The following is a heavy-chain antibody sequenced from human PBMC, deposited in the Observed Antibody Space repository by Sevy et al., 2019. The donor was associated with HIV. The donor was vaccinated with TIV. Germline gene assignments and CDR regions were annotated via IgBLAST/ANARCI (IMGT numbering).Heavy chain of an antibody. V-gene: IGHV3-23*01. CDR2: ISGSGGST. J-gene: IGHJ4*02. Sequence: GGSLRLSCAASGFTFSSYAMSWVRQAPGKGLEWVSAISGSGGSTYYADSVKGRFTISRDNAKNTLYLQMNSLRAEDTAVYYCAKGEDGYSYGSFDYWGQGTLVTVSS. D-gene: IGHD5-18*01. CDR1: GFTFSSYA. CDR3: AKGEDGYSYGSFDY.